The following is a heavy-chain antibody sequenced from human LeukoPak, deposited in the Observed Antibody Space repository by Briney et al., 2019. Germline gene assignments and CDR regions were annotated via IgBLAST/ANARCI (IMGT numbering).Heavy chain of an antibody. CDR1: GGSISSYY. Sequence: KPSETLSLTCTVSGGSISSYYWSWIRQPPGKGLEWIGYIYYSGSTNYNPSLKSRVTISVDTSKNQFSLKLRSVTAADTAVYYCARRSGYYYGMDVWGQGTTVTVSS. D-gene: IGHD3-3*01. CDR3: ARRSGYYYGMDV. J-gene: IGHJ6*02. CDR2: IYYSGST. V-gene: IGHV4-59*08.